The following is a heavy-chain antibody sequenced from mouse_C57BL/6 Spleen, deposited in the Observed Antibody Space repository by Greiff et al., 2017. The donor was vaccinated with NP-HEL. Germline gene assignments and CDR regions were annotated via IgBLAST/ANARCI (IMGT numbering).Heavy chain of an antibody. CDR1: GFSLTSYG. CDR2: IWRGGST. D-gene: IGHD2-4*01. CDR3: AKLDYEGDYAMDY. J-gene: IGHJ4*01. Sequence: VQLQQSGPGLVQPSQSLSITCTVSGFSLTSYGVHWVRQSPGKGLEWLGVIWRGGSTDYNAAFMSRLSITKENSKSQVFFKMNSLQADDTAIYYCAKLDYEGDYAMDYWGQGTSVTVAS. V-gene: IGHV2-5*01.